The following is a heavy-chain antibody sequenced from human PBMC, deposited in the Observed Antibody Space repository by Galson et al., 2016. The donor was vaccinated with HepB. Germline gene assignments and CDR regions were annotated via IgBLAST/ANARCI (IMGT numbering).Heavy chain of an antibody. D-gene: IGHD4-17*01. V-gene: IGHV3-30-3*01. J-gene: IGHJ6*03. Sequence: SLRLSCAASGFTFSNYGMHWVRQAPGKGLEWVSVISYDGSNKYYRDSVKGRFTISRDNSKNTLYLQMNSLRAEDTAVYFCARGNYGDYDYFYYYMDVWGKGTTVTVSS. CDR1: GFTFSNYG. CDR3: ARGNYGDYDYFYYYMDV. CDR2: ISYDGSNK.